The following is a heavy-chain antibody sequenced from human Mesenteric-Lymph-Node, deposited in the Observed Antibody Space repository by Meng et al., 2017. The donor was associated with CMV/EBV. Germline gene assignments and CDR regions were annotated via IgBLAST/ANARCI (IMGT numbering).Heavy chain of an antibody. CDR1: GFTFSNFA. CDR3: ATLASAGQAKHFDY. CDR2: ISISGVVT. D-gene: IGHD6-13*01. J-gene: IGHJ4*02. Sequence: SCAASGFTFSNFAMTWVRQAPGEGLEWVSSISISGVVTYYADSVRGRFTVSRDNSKNILYLQLSGLKVEDTAVYHCATLASAGQAKHFDYWGQGTLVTVSS. V-gene: IGHV3-23*01.